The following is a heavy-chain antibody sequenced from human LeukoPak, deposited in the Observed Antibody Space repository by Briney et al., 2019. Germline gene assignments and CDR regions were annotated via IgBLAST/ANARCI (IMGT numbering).Heavy chain of an antibody. CDR2: ISGSGGST. Sequence: PGGSLRLSCAASGFTFSSYGMSWVRQAPGKGLEWVSAISGSGGSTYYADSVKGRFTISRDNSKNTLYLQMNSLRAEDTAVYYCAKEQARIAAAGTGYDYRGQGTLVTVSS. CDR1: GFTFSSYG. CDR3: AKEQARIAAAGTGYDY. D-gene: IGHD6-13*01. J-gene: IGHJ4*02. V-gene: IGHV3-23*01.